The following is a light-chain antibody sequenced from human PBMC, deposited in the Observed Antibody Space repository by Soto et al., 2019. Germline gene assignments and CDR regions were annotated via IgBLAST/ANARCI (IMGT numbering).Light chain of an antibody. Sequence: EVVMTQSPATLPVSPGDTATLACRASRTVSVNVAWYQQKPGQAPRLLIFGASTRATGIPARFSGGGSGTEFTLTVSSLQPEDFAVYYCQQYSSWPPLAFGGGTKVEI. CDR1: RTVSVN. CDR3: QQYSSWPPLA. CDR2: GAS. V-gene: IGKV3-15*01. J-gene: IGKJ4*01.